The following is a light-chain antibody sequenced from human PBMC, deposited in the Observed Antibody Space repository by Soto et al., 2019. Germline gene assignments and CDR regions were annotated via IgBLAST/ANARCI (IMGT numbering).Light chain of an antibody. CDR1: QSVSSSY. CDR3: QQYGSSPWT. J-gene: IGKJ1*01. CDR2: GAS. Sequence: PGERATLSCRARQSVSSSYLAWYQQKPGQAPRLLIYGASSRATGIPDRFSASGSGTDFTHTITRLEPEDFAVYYCQQYGSSPWTFGQGTKVEIK. V-gene: IGKV3-20*01.